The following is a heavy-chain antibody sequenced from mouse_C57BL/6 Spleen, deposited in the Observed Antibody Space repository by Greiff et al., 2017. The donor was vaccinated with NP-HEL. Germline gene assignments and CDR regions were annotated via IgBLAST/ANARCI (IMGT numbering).Heavy chain of an antibody. J-gene: IGHJ2*01. CDR1: GFTFSSYA. Sequence: EVHLVESGGGLVKPGGSLKLSCAASGFTFSSYAMSWVRQTPEKRLEWVATISDGGSYTYYPDNVKGRFTISRDKAKNNLSLQMSHLKSEDTAMYYCARGGDYFDYWGQGTTLTVSS. CDR2: ISDGGSYT. V-gene: IGHV5-4*01. CDR3: ARGGDYFDY.